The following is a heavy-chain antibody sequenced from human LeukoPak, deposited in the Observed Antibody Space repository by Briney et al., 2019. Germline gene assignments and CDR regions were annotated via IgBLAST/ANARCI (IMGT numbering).Heavy chain of an antibody. CDR2: IYYSGST. CDR1: GGSISSSSYY. V-gene: IGHV4-39*01. Sequence: PSETLSLTCTVSGGSISSSSYYWGWIRQPPGKGLEWIGSIYYSGSTYYNPSLKSRVTISVDTSKNQFSLKLSSVTAADTAVYYCARQLVGATSSFDYWGQGTLVTVSS. D-gene: IGHD1-26*01. CDR3: ARQLVGATSSFDY. J-gene: IGHJ4*02.